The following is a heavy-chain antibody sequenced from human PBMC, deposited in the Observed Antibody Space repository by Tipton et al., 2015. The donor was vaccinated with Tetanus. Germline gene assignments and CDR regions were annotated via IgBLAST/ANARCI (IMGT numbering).Heavy chain of an antibody. CDR2: ISPASQTI. J-gene: IGHJ3*02. CDR1: GFKFRDYY. D-gene: IGHD5-24*01. CDR3: RVEMATDDTFEI. Sequence: SLRLSCAASGFKFRDYYMTWIRQAPGKGLEWVAYISPASQTIYYADSVEGRLTISRDNAKNSLYLHMTSLRVEDTAVYYCRVEMATDDTFEIWGQGTMVTVSS. V-gene: IGHV3-11*01.